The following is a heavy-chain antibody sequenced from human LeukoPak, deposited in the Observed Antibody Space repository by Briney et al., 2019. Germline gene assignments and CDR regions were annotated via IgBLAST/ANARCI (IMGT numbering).Heavy chain of an antibody. V-gene: IGHV3-7*01. Sequence: GGSLRLSCEGSGFIFSNYWMSWVRQAPGKGLEWVANIQQHGSETYYGDSVKGRFTISRDNAKNSLYLQMNSLRAEDTAVHYCATYSSSNGREFQYWGQGTLVTVSS. D-gene: IGHD2-2*01. CDR2: IQQHGSET. J-gene: IGHJ1*01. CDR1: GFIFSNYW. CDR3: ATYSSSNGREFQY.